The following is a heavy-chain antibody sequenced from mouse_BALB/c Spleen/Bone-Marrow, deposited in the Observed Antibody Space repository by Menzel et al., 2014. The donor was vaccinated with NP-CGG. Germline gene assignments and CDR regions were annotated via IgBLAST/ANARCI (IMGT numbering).Heavy chain of an antibody. CDR3: ARDENVGIYWYFDV. J-gene: IGHJ1*01. CDR1: GFTFTDYY. V-gene: IGHV7-3*02. CDR2: IRNKANGYTT. Sequence: EVKLVESGGGSVQPGGSLRLSCAPSGFTFTDYYMSWVRQPPGKALEWLGFIRNKANGYTTEYSASVKGRFTISRDNSQRILYLQMNTLRAEDSATYYCARDENVGIYWYFDVWGAGTTVIVSS.